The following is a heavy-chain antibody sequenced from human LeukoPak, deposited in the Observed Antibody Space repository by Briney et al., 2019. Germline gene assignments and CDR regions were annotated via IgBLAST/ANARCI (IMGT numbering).Heavy chain of an antibody. CDR1: GGSVSSSTFY. CDR3: GTLLSNGPFDY. J-gene: IGHJ4*02. V-gene: IGHV4-39*01. CDR2: IYYIGST. Sequence: SETLSLTCTLSGGSVSSSTFYWGWFRQPPGKGLDWIGSIYYIGSTYYNPSLRSRVTMSMDTSKNQFSLKLNSVTAADTAVYYCGTLLSNGPFDYWGQGSLVAVSS.